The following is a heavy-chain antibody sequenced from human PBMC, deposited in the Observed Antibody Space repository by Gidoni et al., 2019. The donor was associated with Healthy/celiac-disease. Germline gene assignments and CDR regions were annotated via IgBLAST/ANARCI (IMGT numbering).Heavy chain of an antibody. D-gene: IGHD3-22*01. CDR1: GGSISSSSYY. J-gene: IGHJ4*02. V-gene: IGHV4-39*01. CDR2: IYYSGST. CDR3: ARHTSFHYYDSSGVDY. Sequence: QLQLQESGPGLVKPSETLSLTCTVSGGSISSSSYYWGWIRQPPGKGLEWIGSIYYSGSTYYNPSLKSRVTISVDTSKNQFSLKLSSVTAADTAVYYCARHTSFHYYDSSGVDYWGQGTLVTVSS.